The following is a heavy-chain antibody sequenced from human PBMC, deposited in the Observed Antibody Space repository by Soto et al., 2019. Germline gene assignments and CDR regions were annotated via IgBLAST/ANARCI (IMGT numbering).Heavy chain of an antibody. CDR3: ARGIAARLGEYYYGMDV. D-gene: IGHD6-6*01. V-gene: IGHV4-34*01. Sequence: ETLSLTCAVYGGSFSGYYWSWIRQPPGKGLEWIGEINHSGSTNYNPSLKSRVTISVDTSKNQFSLKLSSVTAADTAVYYCARGIAARLGEYYYGMDVWGQGTTVTVSS. CDR2: INHSGST. J-gene: IGHJ6*02. CDR1: GGSFSGYY.